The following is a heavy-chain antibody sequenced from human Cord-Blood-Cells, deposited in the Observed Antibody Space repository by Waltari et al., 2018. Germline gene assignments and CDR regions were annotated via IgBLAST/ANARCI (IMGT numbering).Heavy chain of an antibody. J-gene: IGHJ5*02. Sequence: QVQLVQSGAEVKKPGASVKVSCKASGYTFTSYDINWVRQATGQGLEWMGWMTPNSGNTGYAQKFQGRVTITRNTSISTAYMELSSLRSEDTAVYYCARGVYYDFWSGYNWFDPWGQGTLVTVSS. D-gene: IGHD3-3*01. CDR3: ARGVYYDFWSGYNWFDP. V-gene: IGHV1-8*03. CDR1: GYTFTSYD. CDR2: MTPNSGNT.